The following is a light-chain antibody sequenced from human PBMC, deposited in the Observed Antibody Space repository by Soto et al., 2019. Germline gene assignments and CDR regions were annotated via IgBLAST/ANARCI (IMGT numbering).Light chain of an antibody. V-gene: IGKV3-15*01. Sequence: DIVITQSPTTLSVSPWGRATLSCRASQSISDTLAWYQQKPGKAPMLLIHGASTMSTGFPARFSGSGSGTDFTLTISSLQSEDFAVYYCQQYNNWPWTFGQGTKVDIK. CDR1: QSISDT. CDR3: QQYNNWPWT. J-gene: IGKJ1*01. CDR2: GAS.